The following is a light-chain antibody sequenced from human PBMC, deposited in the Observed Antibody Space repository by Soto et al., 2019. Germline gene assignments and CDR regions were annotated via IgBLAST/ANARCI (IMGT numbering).Light chain of an antibody. Sequence: DIQLTQSPSTLSASVGDRVTITCRASQSISSWLAWYQQKPGKAPKLLIYKASSFESGVPSRFSGSGSGTEFMLTISSLQPDYFTAYYCQQYNSYRGNTFGQVTKLEIK. CDR2: KAS. CDR3: QQYNSYRGNT. CDR1: QSISSW. V-gene: IGKV1-5*03. J-gene: IGKJ2*01.